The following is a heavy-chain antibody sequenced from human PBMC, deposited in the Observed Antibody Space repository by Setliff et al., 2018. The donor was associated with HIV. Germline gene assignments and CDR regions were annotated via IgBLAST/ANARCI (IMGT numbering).Heavy chain of an antibody. CDR2: IRSKGYGSAT. J-gene: IGHJ4*02. CDR1: GFTFSGSA. Sequence: HPGGSLRLSCAASGFTFSGSAMHWVRQASGKGREWVGRIRSKGYGSATAYAASVKGRFTISRDDSKNTAYLQMDSLKTEDTAVYYCTRHSTDPWSLLDYWGQGTLVTVSS. D-gene: IGHD1-1*01. CDR3: TRHSTDPWSLLDY. V-gene: IGHV3-73*01.